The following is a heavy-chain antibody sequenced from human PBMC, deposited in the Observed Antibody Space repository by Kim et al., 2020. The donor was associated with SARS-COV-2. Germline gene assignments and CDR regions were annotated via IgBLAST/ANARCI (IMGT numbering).Heavy chain of an antibody. CDR3: AKEKRQAGEYGDYSDSYYYGMDV. D-gene: IGHD4-17*01. J-gene: IGHJ6*02. CDR1: GFTFNTYG. V-gene: IGHV3-30*18. CDR2: ISFDENNK. Sequence: GGSLRLSCAASGFTFNTYGIHWVRQAPGEGLEWVALISFDENNKYYADSVRGRFTLSRDNSNNTLYLQMNSLRPEDTAVYYCAKEKRQAGEYGDYSDSYYYGMDVWGQGTTVTVSS.